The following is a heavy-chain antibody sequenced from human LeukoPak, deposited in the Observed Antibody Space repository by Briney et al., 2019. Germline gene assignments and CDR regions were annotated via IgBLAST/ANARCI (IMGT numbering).Heavy chain of an antibody. CDR3: ARDKVAGKLGMDV. V-gene: IGHV6-1*01. D-gene: IGHD6-19*01. J-gene: IGHJ6*02. CDR1: GDTVSSNTAA. CDR2: TYYRSKRYK. Sequence: SQTLSLTCAISGDTVSSNTAAWHWLRQSPSRGLEWLGRTYYRSKRYKDYAVSVKSRITINPDTSKNQFSLQLNSVTPEDTAVYYCARDKVAGKLGMDVWGQGTTVTVSS.